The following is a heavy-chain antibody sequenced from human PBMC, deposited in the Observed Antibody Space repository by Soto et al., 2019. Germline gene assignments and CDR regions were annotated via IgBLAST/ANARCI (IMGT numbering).Heavy chain of an antibody. V-gene: IGHV1-3*03. Sequence: ASVKVSCKASGYTFTSYAMNWVRQAPGQRLEWMGWINAGNGNTKYSQKFQGRFTISRDNSKNTLYLQMGSLRAEDMAVYFCARGVVVVTATYGMDVWGQGTTVTVSS. J-gene: IGHJ6*02. CDR1: GYTFTSYA. CDR3: ARGVVVVTATYGMDV. D-gene: IGHD2-21*02. CDR2: INAGNGNT.